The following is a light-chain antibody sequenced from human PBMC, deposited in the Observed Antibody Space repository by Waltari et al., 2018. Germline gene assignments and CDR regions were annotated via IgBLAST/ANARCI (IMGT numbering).Light chain of an antibody. CDR2: VNSDGSH. CDR1: RGHSSPI. V-gene: IGLV4-69*01. J-gene: IGLJ3*02. CDR3: QTGGHGTWV. Sequence: QLVLTHSPSASASLGASVTLNRPLSRGHSSPISACHQQQPEKVPRYLMKVNSDGSHSKGDEIPDRFSGSSSGAERYLTISSLQSEDEADYYCQTGGHGTWVFGGGTKLTVL.